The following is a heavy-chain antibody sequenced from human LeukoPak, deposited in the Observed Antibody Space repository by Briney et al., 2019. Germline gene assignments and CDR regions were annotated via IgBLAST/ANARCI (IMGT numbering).Heavy chain of an antibody. CDR2: ISSSGNTI. Sequence: GGSLRLSCAASESTFTSYELNWVCQAPGKGLEWVSYISSSGNTISYADSVKGRFTISRDNAKNSLYLQVISLRAEDTAVYYCARGPSIAARYDAFDIWGQGTMVTVSS. V-gene: IGHV3-48*03. D-gene: IGHD6-6*01. J-gene: IGHJ3*02. CDR3: ARGPSIAARYDAFDI. CDR1: ESTFTSYE.